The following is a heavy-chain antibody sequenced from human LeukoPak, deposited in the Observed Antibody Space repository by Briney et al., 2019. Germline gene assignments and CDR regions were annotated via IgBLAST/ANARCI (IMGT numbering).Heavy chain of an antibody. D-gene: IGHD6-19*01. J-gene: IGHJ5*02. Sequence: GGSLRLSCAASGFTVSNNYMTWVRQAPGKGLEWLSYISSGSSNIYYADSVKGRFTISRDNAKNSLYLQMNSLRAEDTAVYYCVRDLRIPVAAWGQGTLVTVSS. CDR3: VRDLRIPVAA. CDR1: GFTVSNNY. CDR2: ISSGSSNI. V-gene: IGHV3-48*04.